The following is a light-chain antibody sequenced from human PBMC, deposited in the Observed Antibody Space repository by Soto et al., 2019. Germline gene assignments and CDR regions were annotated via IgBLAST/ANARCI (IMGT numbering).Light chain of an antibody. Sequence: DIQMTQSPSSLSASVGDRVTITCRASQSISNYLNWYQQKPGKAPKLLIYAASSMQGGVPSRFSGSGSDTDYTLTISSLQPDDSATYYCQQRFSPLSTFGQGTKV. CDR3: QQRFSPLST. CDR1: QSISNY. CDR2: AAS. J-gene: IGKJ1*01. V-gene: IGKV1-39*01.